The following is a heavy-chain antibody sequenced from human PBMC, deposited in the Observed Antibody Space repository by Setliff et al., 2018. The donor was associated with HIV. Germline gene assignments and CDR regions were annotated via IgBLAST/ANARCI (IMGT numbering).Heavy chain of an antibody. J-gene: IGHJ3*02. CDR3: AKVGPVGAFDI. D-gene: IGHD1-26*01. CDR2: IYYSGRT. CDR1: GVSTISSSSSYY. V-gene: IGHV4-61*05. Sequence: SETLSLTCIVSGVSTISSSSSYYWGWIRQPPGKGLEWIGYIYYSGRTDYNPSFRRRASISLDTSKNQFSLKLNSMTAADTAVYYCAKVGPVGAFDIWGQGTMVTVSS.